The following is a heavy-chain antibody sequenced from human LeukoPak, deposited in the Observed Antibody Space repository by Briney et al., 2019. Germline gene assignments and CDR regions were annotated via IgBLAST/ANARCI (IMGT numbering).Heavy chain of an antibody. CDR2: LSNSGGT. D-gene: IGHD3-16*01. CDR3: ARGGMIKVDP. J-gene: IGHJ5*02. CDR1: GASITSGLYY. V-gene: IGHV4-61*02. Sequence: SETLSLTCTVSGASITSGLYYWNWIRQPAGKGLEWIGRLSNSGGTNYNPSLKSRVTISVDTSKNQFSLKLSSVTAADTAVYYCARGGMIKVDPWGQGTLVTVSS.